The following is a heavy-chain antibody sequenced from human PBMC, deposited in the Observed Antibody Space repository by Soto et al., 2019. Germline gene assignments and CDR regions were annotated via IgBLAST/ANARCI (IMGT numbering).Heavy chain of an antibody. CDR3: ARAIAAAGSY. V-gene: IGHV3-7*01. J-gene: IGHJ4*02. D-gene: IGHD6-13*01. CDR2: INQDGSEK. CDR1: GFIFSNYW. Sequence: EVQLVESGGGLVQPGGSLRLSCEASGFIFSNYWMTWVRQAPGRGLEWVANINQDGSEKYFVDSVKGQFTISRDNARNVVYLQMNGLRAEDTAVYYCARAIAAAGSYWGRGTLVTVSS.